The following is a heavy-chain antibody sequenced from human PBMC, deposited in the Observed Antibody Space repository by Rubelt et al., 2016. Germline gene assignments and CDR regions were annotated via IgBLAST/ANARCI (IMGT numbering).Heavy chain of an antibody. CDR3: ARDRGLGY. J-gene: IGHJ4*02. CDR2: ISYDGSNT. V-gene: IGHV3-30*03. CDR1: GFSFSTYG. Sequence: QVQLVESGGSVVRPGRSLRLSCAVSGFSFSTYGMHWVRQTPDKGLEWLAVISYDGSNTYYADSVKGRFTISRDNSKNTLYLQMNRLRAEDTAVYYCARDRGLGYWGQGTLVTVSS. D-gene: IGHD3-16*01.